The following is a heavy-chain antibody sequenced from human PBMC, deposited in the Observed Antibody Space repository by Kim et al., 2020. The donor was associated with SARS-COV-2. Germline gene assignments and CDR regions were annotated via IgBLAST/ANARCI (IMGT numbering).Heavy chain of an antibody. CDR1: GYTFTSYA. D-gene: IGHD6-6*01. CDR3: ASRFQYSSSSYYYYGMDV. CDR2: INAGNGNT. V-gene: IGHV1-3*01. Sequence: ASVKVSCKASGYTFTSYAMHWVRQAPGQRLEWMGWINAGNGNTKYSQKFQGRVTITRDTSASTAYMELSSLRSEDTAVYYCASRFQYSSSSYYYYGMDVWSQGTTVTXSS. J-gene: IGHJ6*02.